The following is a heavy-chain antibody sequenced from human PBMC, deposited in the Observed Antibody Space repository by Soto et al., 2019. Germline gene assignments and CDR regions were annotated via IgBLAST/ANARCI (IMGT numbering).Heavy chain of an antibody. CDR1: GFTFSDYA. CDR3: ARTYYDFWSGFSD. D-gene: IGHD3-3*01. J-gene: IGHJ4*02. CDR2: ISYEGSEI. Sequence: QVRLEESGVRVVQPGTSLRLSCAASGFTFSDYAMHWILQAPGKGLEWVAVISYEGSEIYYSDSVKGRFTISRDNTMNTVYLQMSSVRRDDTAVYYCARTYYDFWSGFSDWGQGALVTVSS. V-gene: IGHV3-30*04.